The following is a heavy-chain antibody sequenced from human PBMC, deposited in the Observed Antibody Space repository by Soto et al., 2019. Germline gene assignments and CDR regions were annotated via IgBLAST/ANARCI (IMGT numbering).Heavy chain of an antibody. V-gene: IGHV3-30*19. CDR3: VRDDDYVPNALDM. D-gene: IGHD3-10*02. Sequence: QMQLVESGGGVVQPGGSLRLSCAASGFRFRNYGMHWIRQAPGKGLEWVSLILNDGSGEYYRDSVKGRFTISRDNSRDTLYLQMHSLRADDTARYYYVRDDDYVPNALDMWGQGTMVSVSS. CDR1: GFRFRNYG. CDR2: ILNDGSGE. J-gene: IGHJ3*02.